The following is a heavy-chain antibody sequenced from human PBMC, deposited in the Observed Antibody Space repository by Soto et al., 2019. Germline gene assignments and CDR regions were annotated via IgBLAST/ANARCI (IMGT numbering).Heavy chain of an antibody. CDR2: IWYDGSNK. Sequence: QVQLVESGGGVVQPGRSLRLSCAASGFTFSSYGMHWVRQAPGKGLEWVAVIWYDGSNKYYADSVKGRFTISRDNSKNPLYLQMNSLRAEDTAVYYCAREGTYYYDSSGSRGGAFDIWGQGTMVTVSS. CDR1: GFTFSSYG. CDR3: AREGTYYYDSSGSRGGAFDI. V-gene: IGHV3-33*01. J-gene: IGHJ3*02. D-gene: IGHD3-22*01.